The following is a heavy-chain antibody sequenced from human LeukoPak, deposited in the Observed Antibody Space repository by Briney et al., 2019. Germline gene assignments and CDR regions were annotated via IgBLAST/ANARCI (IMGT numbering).Heavy chain of an antibody. D-gene: IGHD3-22*01. CDR2: INPNSGGT. V-gene: IGHV1-2*02. Sequence: ASVKVSCKASGYTFTGYYMHWVRQAPGQGLEGMGWINPNSGGTNYAQKFQGRVTMTRDTSISTAYMELSRLRSDDTAVYYCARDPAYYYDSSGSFDYWGQGTLVTVSS. CDR1: GYTFTGYY. J-gene: IGHJ4*02. CDR3: ARDPAYYYDSSGSFDY.